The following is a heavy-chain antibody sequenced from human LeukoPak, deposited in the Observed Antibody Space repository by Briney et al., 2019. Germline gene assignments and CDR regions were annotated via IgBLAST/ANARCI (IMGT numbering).Heavy chain of an antibody. D-gene: IGHD3-22*01. J-gene: IGHJ6*02. Sequence: KPSETLSLTCTVSGGSISSDYWSWIRQPPGKGLEWIGYIYYGGSTNYNPSLKSRVTISVDTSKNQFSLKLSSVTAADTAVYYCAREFRAYDSSGYYYEAFGYDGMDVWGQGTTVTVS. V-gene: IGHV4-59*12. CDR2: IYYGGST. CDR1: GGSISSDY. CDR3: AREFRAYDSSGYYYEAFGYDGMDV.